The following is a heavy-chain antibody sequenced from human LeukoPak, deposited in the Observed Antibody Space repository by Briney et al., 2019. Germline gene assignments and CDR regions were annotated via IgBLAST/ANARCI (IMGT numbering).Heavy chain of an antibody. V-gene: IGHV4-4*07. CDR1: GGSLSSYY. D-gene: IGHD5-12*01. Sequence: SETLSVTCTVSGGSLSSYYWSWIRQPAGKGLEGIGRMYTSGGTNYNPSLKRRVTVSVDTYKNQFSLKLNSVTAADTAVYYCARSSSGYEFFDYWGQGTWSPSPQ. J-gene: IGHJ4*02. CDR2: MYTSGGT. CDR3: ARSSSGYEFFDY.